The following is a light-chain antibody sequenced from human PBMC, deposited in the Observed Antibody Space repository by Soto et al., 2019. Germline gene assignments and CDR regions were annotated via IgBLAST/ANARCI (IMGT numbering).Light chain of an antibody. Sequence: QSVLTQPASVSGSPGQSITISCTGTSYDVGGYNFVSWYQQHPGKAPKLMIYEVSHRPSGVSNRFSGSKSGNTASLTISGLQAEDEADYYCSSYTSSSTLVVFGGGTQPTVL. J-gene: IGLJ2*01. CDR3: SSYTSSSTLVV. CDR1: SYDVGGYNF. CDR2: EVS. V-gene: IGLV2-14*01.